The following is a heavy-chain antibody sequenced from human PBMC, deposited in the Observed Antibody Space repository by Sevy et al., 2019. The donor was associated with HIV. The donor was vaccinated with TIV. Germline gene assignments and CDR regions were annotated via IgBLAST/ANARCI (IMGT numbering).Heavy chain of an antibody. V-gene: IGHV3-53*01. CDR1: GFTVSSNY. D-gene: IGHD3-3*01. J-gene: IGHJ4*02. CDR3: AREPILAEDY. CDR2: IYSGGST. Sequence: GGFLRLSCAASGFTVSSNYMSWVRQAPGKGLEWVSVIYSGGSTYYADSVKGRFTISRDNSKNTLYLQMNSLRAEDTAVYYCAREPILAEDYWGQGTLVTVSS.